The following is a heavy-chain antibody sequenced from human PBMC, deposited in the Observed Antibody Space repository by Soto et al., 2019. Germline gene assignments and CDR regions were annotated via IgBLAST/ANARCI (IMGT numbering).Heavy chain of an antibody. J-gene: IGHJ5*02. CDR3: VRRRASTPNWFDP. Sequence: SETLSLTCSVSGGSISSSSFYWGWIRQPPGKGLEWIGSIYYSGNTYYNPSLESRVAISADTSTNQFSLKLSSVTAADTAVYYCVRRRASTPNWFDPWGQGTLVTVSS. CDR1: GGSISSSSFY. V-gene: IGHV4-39*01. CDR2: IYYSGNT.